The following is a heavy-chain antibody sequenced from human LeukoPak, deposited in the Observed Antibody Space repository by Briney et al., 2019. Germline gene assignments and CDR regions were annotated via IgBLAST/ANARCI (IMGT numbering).Heavy chain of an antibody. Sequence: GGSLRLSCAASGFTFSSYSMNWVRQAPGKGLEWLSYISTSSTTIYYADSVKGRFTISRDNSKNTLYLQMDSLRAEDTAVYYCAKDTKRYYYDSSGYFDYWGQGTLVTVSS. CDR3: AKDTKRYYYDSSGYFDY. CDR2: ISTSSTTI. D-gene: IGHD3-22*01. V-gene: IGHV3-48*01. CDR1: GFTFSSYS. J-gene: IGHJ4*02.